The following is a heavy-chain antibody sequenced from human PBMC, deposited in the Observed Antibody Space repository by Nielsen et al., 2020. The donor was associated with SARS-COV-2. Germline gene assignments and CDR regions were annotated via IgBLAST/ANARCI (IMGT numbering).Heavy chain of an antibody. V-gene: IGHV4-39*07. Sequence: SETLSLTCSVSGDSLSSSRFYWGWIRQPPGRGLEWIGNIFQSGSIYYSPSLKSRVTMSLDTSKNHFSLKLRSVTAADTAVYYCASLRRGLDAFDIWGQGTMVTVSS. CDR3: ASLRRGLDAFDI. CDR2: IFQSGSI. J-gene: IGHJ3*02. CDR1: GDSLSSSRFY. D-gene: IGHD3-10*01.